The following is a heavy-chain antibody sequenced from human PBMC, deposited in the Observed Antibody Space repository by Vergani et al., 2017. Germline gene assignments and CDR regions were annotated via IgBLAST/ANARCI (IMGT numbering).Heavy chain of an antibody. CDR2: IWYDGSNK. V-gene: IGHV3-33*06. CDR1: GFTFSTYG. CDR3: AKVFSEWLLPSSGTFDY. D-gene: IGHD3-3*01. Sequence: QVQLVESGGGVVQPGRSLRLSCAASGFTFSTYGMHWVRQTPGKGLEWVAVIWYDGSNKYYADSVKGRFTISRDNSKNTLYLQMNSLRAEDTAVYYCAKVFSEWLLPSSGTFDYWGQGTLVTVSS. J-gene: IGHJ4*02.